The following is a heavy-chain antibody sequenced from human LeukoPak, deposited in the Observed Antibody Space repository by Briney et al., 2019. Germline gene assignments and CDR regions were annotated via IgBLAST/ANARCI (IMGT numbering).Heavy chain of an antibody. Sequence: GGSLRLPCAASGFTVSSNYMSWVRQAPGKGLEWVSVIYSGGSTYYADSVKGRFTISRDNSKNTVYLQMKSLRAEDTAVYYCAKTPYYYDSSGPIWGQGTMVTVSS. V-gene: IGHV3-66*01. CDR2: IYSGGST. CDR3: AKTPYYYDSSGPI. CDR1: GFTVSSNY. D-gene: IGHD3-22*01. J-gene: IGHJ3*02.